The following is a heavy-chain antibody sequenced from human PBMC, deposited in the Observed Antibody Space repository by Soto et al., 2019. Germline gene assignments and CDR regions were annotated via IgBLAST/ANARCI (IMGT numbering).Heavy chain of an antibody. CDR3: AKGDSSGWFYFDS. D-gene: IGHD6-19*01. Sequence: QVHLVQSGAEVKKPGSSVKVSCKASGGTGTFSTYNISWVGLAPGQGLEWMGGIIPIFGNAYSVQKFQGRVTITADESTSTAYMELSRLRSDDTAVYYCAKGDSSGWFYFDSWGQGTLVTVSS. CDR2: IIPIFGNA. J-gene: IGHJ4*02. CDR1: GGTGTFSTYN. V-gene: IGHV1-69*12.